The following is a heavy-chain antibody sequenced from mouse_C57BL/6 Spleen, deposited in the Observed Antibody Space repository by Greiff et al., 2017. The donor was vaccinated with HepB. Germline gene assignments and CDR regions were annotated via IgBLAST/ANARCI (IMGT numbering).Heavy chain of an antibody. D-gene: IGHD2-4*01. CDR3: ASKTAFDYDGYFDY. CDR1: GYTFTDYY. V-gene: IGHV1-26*01. J-gene: IGHJ2*01. CDR2: INPNNGGT. Sequence: EVQLQQSGPELVKPGASVKISCKASGYTFTDYYMNWVQQSHGKSLEWIGAINPNNGGTSYNQKIKGKATLTVDKSSSTAYMALRRLTSEDSAVYYCASKTAFDYDGYFDYWGQGTTLTVSS.